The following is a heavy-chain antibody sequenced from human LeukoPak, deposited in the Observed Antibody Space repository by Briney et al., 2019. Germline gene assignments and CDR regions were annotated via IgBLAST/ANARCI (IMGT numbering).Heavy chain of an antibody. CDR2: MNPNSGNT. CDR3: VLYGSGSYSFDY. V-gene: IGHV1-8*01. CDR1: GYTFTSYD. Sequence: ASAKVSCKASGYTFTSYDINWVRQATGQGLEWMGWMNPNSGNTGYAQKFQGRVTMTRNTSISTAYMELSSLRSKDTAVYYCVLYGSGSYSFDYWGQGTLVTVSS. D-gene: IGHD3-10*01. J-gene: IGHJ4*02.